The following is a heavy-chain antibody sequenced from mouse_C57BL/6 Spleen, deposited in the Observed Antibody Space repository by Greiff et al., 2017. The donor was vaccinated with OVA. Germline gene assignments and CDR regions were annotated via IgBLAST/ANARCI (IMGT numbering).Heavy chain of an antibody. V-gene: IGHV1-80*01. J-gene: IGHJ2*01. CDR3: ATPLGGGSSYDLDY. D-gene: IGHD1-1*01. CDR2: IYPRDGST. CDR1: GYAFSSYW. Sequence: QVQLQQSGAELVKPGASVKISCKASGYAFSSYWMNWVKQRPEQGLEWIGYIYPRDGSTKYNEKFKGKATLTADKSSSTAYMQLNSLTSEDSAVYFCATPLGGGSSYDLDYWGQGTTLTVSS.